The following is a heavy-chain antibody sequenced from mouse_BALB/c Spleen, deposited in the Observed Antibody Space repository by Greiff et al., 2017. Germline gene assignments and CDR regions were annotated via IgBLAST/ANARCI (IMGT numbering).Heavy chain of an antibody. V-gene: IGHV5-6-3*01. D-gene: IGHD2-1*01. CDR2: INSNGGST. CDR1: GFTFSSYG. Sequence: EVKLVESGGGLVQPGGSLKLSCAASGFTFSSYGMSWVRQTPDKRLELVATINSNGGSTYYPDSVKGRFTISRDNAKNTLYLQMSSLKSEDTAMYYCARGDGNYEAWFAYWGQGTLVTVSA. CDR3: ARGDGNYEAWFAY. J-gene: IGHJ3*01.